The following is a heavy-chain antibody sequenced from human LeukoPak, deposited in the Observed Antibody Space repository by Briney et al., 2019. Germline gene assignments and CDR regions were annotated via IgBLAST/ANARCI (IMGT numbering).Heavy chain of an antibody. CDR1: GFTFSSYS. J-gene: IGHJ6*03. V-gene: IGHV3-48*04. CDR3: ARVSQRGYYYMDV. D-gene: IGHD3-16*02. Sequence: SGGSLRLSCTASGFTFSSYSMNWVRQAPGKGLEWVSYISSSSSTIYYADSVKGRFTISRDNAKNSLYLQMNSLRAEDTAVYYCARVSQRGYYYMDVWGKGTTVTISS. CDR2: ISSSSSTI.